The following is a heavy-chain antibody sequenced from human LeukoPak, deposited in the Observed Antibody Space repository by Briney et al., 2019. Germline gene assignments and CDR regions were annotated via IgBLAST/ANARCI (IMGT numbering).Heavy chain of an antibody. V-gene: IGHV4-39*07. J-gene: IGHJ4*02. Sequence: SETLSLTCTVSGGSISSSTYYWGWIRQPPGKGLEWIGEINHSGSTNYNPSLKSRVTISVDTSKNQFSLKLSSVTAADTAVYYCARGQGYSGYDLLLWGQGTLVTVSS. D-gene: IGHD5-12*01. CDR1: GGSISSSTYY. CDR2: INHSGST. CDR3: ARGQGYSGYDLLL.